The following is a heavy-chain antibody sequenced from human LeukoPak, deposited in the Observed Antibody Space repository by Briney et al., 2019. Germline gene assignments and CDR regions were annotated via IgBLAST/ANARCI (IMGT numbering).Heavy chain of an antibody. CDR1: GGSVSSGSLY. V-gene: IGHV4-61*01. D-gene: IGHD3-22*01. CDR3: ARAYYDSSGYYYQGVWFDP. Sequence: SETLSLTCTVSGGSVSSGSLYWSWIRQPPGKELEWIGYIYYSGSTNYNPSLKSRVTISVDTSKNQFSLKLSSVTAADTAVYYCARAYYDSSGYYYQGVWFDPWGQGTLVTVSS. CDR2: IYYSGST. J-gene: IGHJ5*02.